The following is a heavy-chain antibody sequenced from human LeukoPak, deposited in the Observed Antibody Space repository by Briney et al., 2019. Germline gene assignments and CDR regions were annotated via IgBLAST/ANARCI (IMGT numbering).Heavy chain of an antibody. CDR1: GFIFRSYW. D-gene: IGHD2-2*03. V-gene: IGHV3-7*01. J-gene: IGHJ4*02. CDR3: AKDRIGYCSSASCPYDY. CDR2: IKQDGSEK. Sequence: GGSLRLSCAASGFIFRSYWMSWVRQAPGKGLEWVANIKQDGSEKYYVDSVKGRFTISRDNAKNSLYLQMNSLRAEDTGVYYCAKDRIGYCSSASCPYDYWGQGTLATVSS.